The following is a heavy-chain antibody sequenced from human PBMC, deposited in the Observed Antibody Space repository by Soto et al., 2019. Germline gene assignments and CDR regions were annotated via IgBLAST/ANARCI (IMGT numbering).Heavy chain of an antibody. V-gene: IGHV4-30-4*01. CDR1: GGSISSGDYY. CDR2: IYYSGST. CDR3: ARVWSGYYDEYNWFDP. J-gene: IGHJ5*02. Sequence: SETLSLTCTVSGGSISSGDYYWSWIRQPPGKGLEWIGYIYYSGSTYYNPSLKSRVTISVDTSKNQFSLKLSSVTAADTAVYYCARVWSGYYDEYNWFDPWGQGTLVTVSS. D-gene: IGHD3-3*01.